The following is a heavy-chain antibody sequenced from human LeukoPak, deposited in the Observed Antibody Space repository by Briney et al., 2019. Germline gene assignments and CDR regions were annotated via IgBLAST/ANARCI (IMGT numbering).Heavy chain of an antibody. CDR3: ARVATPWFYYYDSSGYYYYFDY. D-gene: IGHD3-22*01. CDR2: MNPNSGNT. Sequence: ASVKVSCKASGYTFTIYDINWVRQATGQGLEWIGWMNPNSGNTGYAQKFQGRVTMTRNTSISTAYMELSSLRSEDTAVYYCARVATPWFYYYDSSGYYYYFDYWGQGTLVTVSS. V-gene: IGHV1-8*01. J-gene: IGHJ4*02. CDR1: GYTFTIYD.